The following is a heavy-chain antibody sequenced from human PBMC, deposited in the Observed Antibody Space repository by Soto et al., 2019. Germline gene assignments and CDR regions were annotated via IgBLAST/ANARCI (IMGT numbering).Heavy chain of an antibody. CDR1: RFTINNAW. J-gene: IGHJ4*02. V-gene: IGHV3-15*01. CDR3: LTTYSGTPARPYLDL. D-gene: IGHD1-26*01. Sequence: PGRSLRLSWAPARFTINNAWMNCVRQPAGKGLKWVCRMKSEGYGGTAEYAAPCKGRFTICSDDSKNMLYLQMNSLKTEDTAVYXCLTTYSGTPARPYLDLWGQGTPVTVSS. CDR2: MKSEGYGGTA.